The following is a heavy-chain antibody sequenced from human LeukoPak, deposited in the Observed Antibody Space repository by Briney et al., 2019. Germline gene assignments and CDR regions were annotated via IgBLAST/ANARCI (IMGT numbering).Heavy chain of an antibody. Sequence: GGSLRLSCAASGFTFSSYSMNWVRHAPGKGLEWVSSISSSSSYIYYADSVKGRFTISIDNAKNSLYLQMNSLRAEDTAVYYCARGGIAAAFDYWGQGTLVSVSS. D-gene: IGHD6-13*01. CDR1: GFTFSSYS. CDR3: ARGGIAAAFDY. CDR2: ISSSSSYI. J-gene: IGHJ4*02. V-gene: IGHV3-21*01.